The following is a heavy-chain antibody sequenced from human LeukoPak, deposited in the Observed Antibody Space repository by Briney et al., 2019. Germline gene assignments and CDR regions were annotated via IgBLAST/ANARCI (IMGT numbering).Heavy chain of an antibody. J-gene: IGHJ6*03. CDR1: GVSISSSNW. CDR2: IYHSGST. CDR3: ARESGPRAGSGSWDYYYYYFMDV. Sequence: PSETLSLTCAVSGVSISSSNWWHWVRQPPGKGLEWIGEIYHSGSTNYNPSLKSRVTISIDKSKNQFSLKLSSVTAADTAVYYCARESGPRAGSGSWDYYYYYFMDVWGKGTTVTISS. D-gene: IGHD3-10*01. V-gene: IGHV4-4*02.